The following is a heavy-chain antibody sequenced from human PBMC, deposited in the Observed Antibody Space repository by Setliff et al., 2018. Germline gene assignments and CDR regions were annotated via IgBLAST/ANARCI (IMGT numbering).Heavy chain of an antibody. CDR1: GGSINSGSYY. CDR2: IYSRGST. V-gene: IGHV4-61*02. D-gene: IGHD3-22*01. Sequence: SETLSLTCTVSGGSINSGSYYWSWIRQPAGRGLEWIGRIYSRGSTNYNPSLKSRVTVSLDASKNQLSLKLSSVTAADTAVYYCARDHYDYYDSRQAFDIWGQGTMVTVSS. J-gene: IGHJ3*02. CDR3: ARDHYDYYDSRQAFDI.